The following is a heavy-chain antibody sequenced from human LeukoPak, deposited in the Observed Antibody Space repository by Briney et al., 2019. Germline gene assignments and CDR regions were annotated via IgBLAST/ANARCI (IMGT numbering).Heavy chain of an antibody. D-gene: IGHD3-9*01. CDR2: IYYSGRT. V-gene: IGHV4-39*07. Sequence: KPSETLPLTCTVSGDSINSGSYYWAWIRQPPGKELEWIGSIYYSGRTSHNPSLKSRVTISVDTSKNQFSLKLSSVTAADTAVYYCARVGGDDILTDDIASGWSDPWGQGTLVTVSS. CDR1: GDSINSGSYY. J-gene: IGHJ5*02. CDR3: ARVGGDDILTDDIASGWSDP.